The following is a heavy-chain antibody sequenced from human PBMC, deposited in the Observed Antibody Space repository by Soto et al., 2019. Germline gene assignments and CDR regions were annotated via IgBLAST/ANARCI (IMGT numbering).Heavy chain of an antibody. D-gene: IGHD3-16*01. CDR3: ARELKLRGLGYYYYGMDV. J-gene: IGHJ6*02. V-gene: IGHV3-21*01. CDR2: ISSSSSYI. Sequence: GGSLRLSCAASGFTFSSYSMNWVRQAPGKVLEWVSFISSSSSYIYYADSVKGRFTISRDNAKNSLYLQMHSLRVEDTAVYYCARELKLRGLGYYYYGMDVWGQGTTVTVSS. CDR1: GFTFSSYS.